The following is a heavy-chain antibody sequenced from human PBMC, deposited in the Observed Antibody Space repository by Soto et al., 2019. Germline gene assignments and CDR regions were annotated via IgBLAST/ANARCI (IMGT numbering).Heavy chain of an antibody. CDR1: GGTFSTYA. Sequence: QVQLVQSGAEVKKPESSVKVSCKAPGGTFSTYAISWVRQAPGQGLEWMGGIIPMFGTANYAQRFQDRVTITADESTNTVYMELSSLRSEATAVYFCASGIQLWLRRINNGYSGWGQGPLVTVSS. D-gene: IGHD5-18*01. CDR3: ASGIQLWLRRINNGYSG. J-gene: IGHJ4*02. V-gene: IGHV1-69*12. CDR2: IIPMFGTA.